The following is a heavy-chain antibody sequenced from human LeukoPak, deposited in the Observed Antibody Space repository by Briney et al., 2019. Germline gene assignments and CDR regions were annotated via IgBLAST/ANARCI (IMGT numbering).Heavy chain of an antibody. V-gene: IGHV3-74*01. Sequence: GGSLRLSCAVSGFTFSSYWMHWVRQAPGKGLEWVSHIATDGGTGYADSVRGRFTVSRDNSKNTLYLQMDSLRAEDTAVYYCANLPYNWNEYFDDYWGQGTLVTVSS. D-gene: IGHD1-1*01. CDR3: ANLPYNWNEYFDDY. J-gene: IGHJ4*02. CDR2: IATDGGT. CDR1: GFTFSSYW.